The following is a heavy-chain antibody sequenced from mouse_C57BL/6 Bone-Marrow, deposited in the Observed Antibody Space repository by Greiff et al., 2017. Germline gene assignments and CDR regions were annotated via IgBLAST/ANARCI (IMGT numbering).Heavy chain of an antibody. CDR1: GYSFTGYY. J-gene: IGHJ1*03. CDR3: ARGGYDYGSSTSGVPYWYFDV. D-gene: IGHD1-1*01. CDR2: INPSTGGT. V-gene: IGHV1-42*01. Sequence: EVQLQQSGPELVKPGASVKISCKASGYSFTGYYMNWVKQSPETSLEWIGEINPSTGGTTYTQKFKAKATLTVVKSSSTAYMPLKSLTSEDSAVYYCARGGYDYGSSTSGVPYWYFDVWGTGTTVTVSS.